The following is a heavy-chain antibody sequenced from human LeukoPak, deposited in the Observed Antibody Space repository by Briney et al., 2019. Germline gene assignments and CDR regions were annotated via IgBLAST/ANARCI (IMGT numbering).Heavy chain of an antibody. J-gene: IGHJ3*02. D-gene: IGHD3-10*01. Sequence: PGGSLRLSCAASGFTFSSYAMHWVRQAPGKGLEWVAVISYDGSNKYYADSVKGRFTIARDNAKNSLFLQMNSLRAEDTAVYYCARGDFHGSGSYYHDAFDIWGQGTMVTVSS. CDR3: ARGDFHGSGSYYHDAFDI. CDR1: GFTFSSYA. CDR2: ISYDGSNK. V-gene: IGHV3-30-3*01.